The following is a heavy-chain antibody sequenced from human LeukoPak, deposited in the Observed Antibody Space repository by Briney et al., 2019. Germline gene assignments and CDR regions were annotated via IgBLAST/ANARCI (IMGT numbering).Heavy chain of an antibody. CDR2: IYTSGST. Sequence: SETLSLTCTVSGGSISSYYWSWIRQPPGKGLEWIGYIYTSGSTNYNPSLKSRVTISVDTSKNQFSLKLSSVTAADTAVYYCAREQGTVTTNWFDPWGQGTLVTVSS. CDR3: AREQGTVTTNWFDP. D-gene: IGHD4-17*01. V-gene: IGHV4-59*01. CDR1: GGSISSYY. J-gene: IGHJ5*02.